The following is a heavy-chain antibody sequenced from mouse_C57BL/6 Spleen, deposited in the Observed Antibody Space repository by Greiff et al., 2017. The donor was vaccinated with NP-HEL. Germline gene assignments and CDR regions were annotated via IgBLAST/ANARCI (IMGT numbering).Heavy chain of an antibody. CDR3: ARWGYDVDY. CDR1: GFTFTDYY. V-gene: IGHV7-3*01. D-gene: IGHD2-2*01. J-gene: IGHJ2*01. CDR2: IRNKANGYTT. Sequence: EVKLVESGGGLVQPGGSLSLSCAASGFTFTDYYMSWVRQPPGKALEWLGFIRNKANGYTTEYSASVKGRFTISRDNSQSILYLQMNALRAEDSATDYCARWGYDVDYWGQGTTLTVSS.